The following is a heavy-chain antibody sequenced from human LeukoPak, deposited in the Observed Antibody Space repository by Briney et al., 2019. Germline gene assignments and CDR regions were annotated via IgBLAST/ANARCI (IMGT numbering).Heavy chain of an antibody. Sequence: GRSLRLSYAASGFTFSSYSMNWVRQAPGKGLEWVSSISSSSIYIYYADSVKGRFTTSRDNAKNSLFLQMNSLRAEDTAVYFCARDPTTYGSGSYYYYFDYWGQGTLVTVSS. D-gene: IGHD3-10*01. CDR2: ISSSSIYI. V-gene: IGHV3-21*01. CDR1: GFTFSSYS. J-gene: IGHJ4*02. CDR3: ARDPTTYGSGSYYYYFDY.